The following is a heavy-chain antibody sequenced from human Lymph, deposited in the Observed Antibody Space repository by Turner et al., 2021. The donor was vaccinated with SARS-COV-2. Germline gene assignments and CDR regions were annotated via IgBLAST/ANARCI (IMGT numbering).Heavy chain of an antibody. CDR2: IDSDVSRT. Sequence: EVQLVESGGGLVQPGGSLRLSCAASGFTLNIYWMHWVRQAPGKGLVWVSRIDSDVSRTSDANSVKGRFTSSRDDAKNTLYLQMNSLGAEDTAVYYCAIEDPIMITFGGVGGGMDVWGQGTTVTVSS. D-gene: IGHD3-16*01. CDR3: AIEDPIMITFGGVGGGMDV. V-gene: IGHV3-74*01. J-gene: IGHJ6*02. CDR1: GFTLNIYW.